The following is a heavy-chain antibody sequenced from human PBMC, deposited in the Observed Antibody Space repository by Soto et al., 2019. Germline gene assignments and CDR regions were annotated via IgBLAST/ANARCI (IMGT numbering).Heavy chain of an antibody. V-gene: IGHV4-59*08. Sequence: SETLSLTCTVSGGSISSYYWSWIRQPPGKGLEWIGYIYYSGSTNYNPSKKSRVNISVDTSKNQFSLKLSSVTAAYTAVYYCARLRSIAAWYDAFDIWGQGTMVT. D-gene: IGHD6-6*01. CDR2: IYYSGST. CDR3: ARLRSIAAWYDAFDI. CDR1: GGSISSYY. J-gene: IGHJ3*02.